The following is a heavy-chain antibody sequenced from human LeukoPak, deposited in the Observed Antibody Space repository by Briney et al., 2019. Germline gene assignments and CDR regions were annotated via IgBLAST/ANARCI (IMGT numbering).Heavy chain of an antibody. J-gene: IGHJ5*02. CDR1: GGSISSYY. Sequence: SSETLSLTCTVSGGSISSYYWSWIRQPPGKGLECIGYIYFSGSANYNPSLKGRVTMAVDTSKTHFSLKLTSVTAADTAVYYCARARVAAGAWWFDPWGPGTLVTVSS. CDR2: IYFSGSA. V-gene: IGHV4-59*01. CDR3: ARARVAAGAWWFDP. D-gene: IGHD6-13*01.